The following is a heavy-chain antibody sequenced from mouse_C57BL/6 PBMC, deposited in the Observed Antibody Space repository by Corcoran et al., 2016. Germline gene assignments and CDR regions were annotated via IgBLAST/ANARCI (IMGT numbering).Heavy chain of an antibody. D-gene: IGHD2-2*01. CDR3: ARYGYDHFDY. Sequence: QIQLVQSGPELKKPGETVKISCKASGCTFSTYGMSWVKQAPGKGLKWMGWINTYSGVPTYDDDFKGRFAFSLETSASTAYLQINNLKNEDTATYFCARYGYDHFDYWGQGTTLTVSS. CDR1: GCTFSTYG. J-gene: IGHJ2*01. CDR2: INTYSGVP. V-gene: IGHV9-3*01.